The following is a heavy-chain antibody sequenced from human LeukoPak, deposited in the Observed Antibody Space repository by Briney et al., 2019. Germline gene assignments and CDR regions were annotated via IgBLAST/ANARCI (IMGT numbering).Heavy chain of an antibody. CDR3: AARAPPVIYGGNSQPSDY. D-gene: IGHD4-23*01. CDR2: INPDSGGT. V-gene: IGHV1-2*02. CDR1: GYTFTGYY. J-gene: IGHJ4*02. Sequence: ASVKVSCKASGYTFTGYYIHWVRQAPGQGLEWMGWINPDSGGTNYAQKFQGRVTMTRDTSIRTAYMELSRLRSDDTAVYYCAARAPPVIYGGNSQPSDYWGQGTLVTVSS.